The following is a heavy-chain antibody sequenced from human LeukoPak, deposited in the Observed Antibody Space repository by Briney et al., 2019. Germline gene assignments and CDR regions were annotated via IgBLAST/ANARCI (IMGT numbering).Heavy chain of an antibody. CDR3: ARVPYRGYSSNWFIDY. Sequence: ASVKVFCKASGYTFTGYYMHWVRQAPGQGLEWMGRINPNSGGTNYAQKFQGRVTMTRDTSITTAYMELSRLRSDDTAVYYCARVPYRGYSSNWFIDYWGQGTLVTVSS. CDR2: INPNSGGT. J-gene: IGHJ4*02. V-gene: IGHV1-2*06. D-gene: IGHD6-13*01. CDR1: GYTFTGYY.